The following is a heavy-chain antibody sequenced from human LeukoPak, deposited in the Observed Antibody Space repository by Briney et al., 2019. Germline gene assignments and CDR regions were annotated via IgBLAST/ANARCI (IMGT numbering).Heavy chain of an antibody. Sequence: PGGSLRLSCGASGFTFSSYWMHWVRQAPGKGLVWVSRINSDGSSTSYADSVKGRFTISRDNAKNTLYLQMNSLRAEDTAVYYCARGYSSGWYFDYWGQGTLVTVSS. CDR1: GFTFSSYW. V-gene: IGHV3-74*01. J-gene: IGHJ4*02. CDR3: ARGYSSGWYFDY. D-gene: IGHD6-19*01. CDR2: INSDGSST.